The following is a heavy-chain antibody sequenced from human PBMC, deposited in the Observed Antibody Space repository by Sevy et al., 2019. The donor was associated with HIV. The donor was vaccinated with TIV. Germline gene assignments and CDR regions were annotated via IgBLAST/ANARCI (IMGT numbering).Heavy chain of an antibody. CDR1: GFTFSSYS. Sequence: GGSLRLSCAASGFTFSSYSMNWVRQAPGKGLEWVTSISSSSSYIYYADSVKGRFTISRDNAKNSLYLQTNSLRAEDTAVYYCARDWAGDYDFWSGYYTDWFDPWGQGTLVTVSS. D-gene: IGHD3-3*01. CDR2: ISSSSSYI. V-gene: IGHV3-21*01. CDR3: ARDWAGDYDFWSGYYTDWFDP. J-gene: IGHJ5*02.